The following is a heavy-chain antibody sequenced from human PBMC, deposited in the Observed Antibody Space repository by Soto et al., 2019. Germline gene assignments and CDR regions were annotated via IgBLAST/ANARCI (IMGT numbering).Heavy chain of an antibody. CDR3: AKDRYYDSSGYYAAKYYYYYYGMDV. Sequence: GGSLRLSCAASGFTFSSYAMSWVRQAPGKGLEWVSAISGSGGSTYYADSVKGRFTISRDNSKNTLYLQMNSLRAEETAVYYCAKDRYYDSSGYYAAKYYYYYYGMDVWGQGTTVTVSS. CDR1: GFTFSSYA. J-gene: IGHJ6*02. V-gene: IGHV3-23*01. D-gene: IGHD3-22*01. CDR2: ISGSGGST.